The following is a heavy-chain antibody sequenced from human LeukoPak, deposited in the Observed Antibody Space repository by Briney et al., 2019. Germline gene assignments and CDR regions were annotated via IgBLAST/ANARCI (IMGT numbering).Heavy chain of an antibody. J-gene: IGHJ3*02. CDR2: IYSGGST. Sequence: GGSLRLSCAASGFTVSSNYMSWVRQAPGKGLEWVSVIYSGGSTYYADSVKGRFTISRHNSKNTLYLQMNSLRAGDTAVYYCARGYPGLMEAFDIWGQGTMVTVSS. D-gene: IGHD3-9*01. V-gene: IGHV3-53*04. CDR3: ARGYPGLMEAFDI. CDR1: GFTVSSNY.